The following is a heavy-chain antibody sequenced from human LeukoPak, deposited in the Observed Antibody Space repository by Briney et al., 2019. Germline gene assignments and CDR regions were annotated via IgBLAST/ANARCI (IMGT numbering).Heavy chain of an antibody. Sequence: PGGSLRLSCAASGFSFSSYSMNWVRQAPGKGLEWVGFIRSKAYGGTTEYAASVKGRFTISRDDSKSIAYLQMNSLKTEDTAVYYCTRDRGGTGDAFDIWGQGTMVTVSS. D-gene: IGHD3-10*01. V-gene: IGHV3-49*04. J-gene: IGHJ3*02. CDR2: IRSKAYGGTT. CDR1: GFSFSSYS. CDR3: TRDRGGTGDAFDI.